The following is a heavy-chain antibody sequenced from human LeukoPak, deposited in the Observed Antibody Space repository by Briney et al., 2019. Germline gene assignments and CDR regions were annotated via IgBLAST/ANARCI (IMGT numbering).Heavy chain of an antibody. CDR1: GYTFTSYG. J-gene: IGHJ4*02. CDR2: IIPIFGTA. V-gene: IGHV1-69*13. D-gene: IGHD3-10*01. CDR3: ASGGYYGSGSYYNFDY. Sequence: GASVKVSCKASGYTFTSYGISWVRQAPGQGLEWMGGIIPIFGTANYAQKFQGRVTITADESTSAAYMELSSLRSEDTAVYYCASGGYYGSGSYYNFDYWGQGTLVTVSS.